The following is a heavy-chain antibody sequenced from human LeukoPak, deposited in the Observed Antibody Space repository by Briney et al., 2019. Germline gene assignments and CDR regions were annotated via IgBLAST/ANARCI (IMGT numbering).Heavy chain of an antibody. J-gene: IGHJ3*02. Sequence: GGSLRLSCAASGFTFSSYSMNWVRQAPGKGLEWVSSISSSSSSYIYYADSMKGRFTISRDNAKNSLYLQMNSLRAEDTAVYYCARDQEDYYEAFDIWGQGTMVTVSS. V-gene: IGHV3-21*01. CDR2: ISSSSSSYI. CDR1: GFTFSSYS. CDR3: ARDQEDYYEAFDI. D-gene: IGHD3-10*01.